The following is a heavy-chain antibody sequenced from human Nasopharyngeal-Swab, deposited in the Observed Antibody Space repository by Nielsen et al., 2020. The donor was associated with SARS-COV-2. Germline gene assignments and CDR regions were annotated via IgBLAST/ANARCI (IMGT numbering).Heavy chain of an antibody. V-gene: IGHV3-23*01. J-gene: IGHJ6*02. Sequence: GESLKISCAASEFTSSSYAMTWVRQAPGKGLEWVSDISSSGARTYYEDSVKGRFTISSDNSRNTLYLQMNSLRAEDTAVYYCAKDDISVWYGCDFYYGMDVWGQGTTVTVSS. CDR3: AKDDISVWYGCDFYYGMDV. CDR2: ISSSGART. D-gene: IGHD6-19*01. CDR1: EFTSSSYA.